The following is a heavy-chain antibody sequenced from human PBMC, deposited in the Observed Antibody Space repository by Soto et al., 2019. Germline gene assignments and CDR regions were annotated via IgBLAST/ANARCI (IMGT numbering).Heavy chain of an antibody. CDR3: ARIQGQVGSSGWYYYYYGMDV. Sequence: GSGPTLVNPTQTLTLTCTFSGFSLRTSGVGVGWIRQPPGKALEWLARIDWDDDKYYSTSLKTRLTISKDTSKNQVVLTMTNMDPVDTATYYCARIQGQVGSSGWYYYYYGMDVWGQGTTVTVSS. D-gene: IGHD6-19*01. CDR2: IDWDDDK. V-gene: IGHV2-70*11. J-gene: IGHJ6*02. CDR1: GFSLRTSGVG.